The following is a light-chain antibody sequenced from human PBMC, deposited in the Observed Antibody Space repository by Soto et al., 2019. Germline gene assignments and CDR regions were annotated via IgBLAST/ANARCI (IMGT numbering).Light chain of an antibody. Sequence: DIRMTQSPSTLSASVGDSVTITCRASQSVSNWLAWYQQKPGKAPKLLIYKASSLESGVPSRFSGSGSGTEFTLTISSLQPDDFATYYCQQYNSYSRTFGQGTKVDIK. J-gene: IGKJ1*01. CDR2: KAS. V-gene: IGKV1-5*03. CDR3: QQYNSYSRT. CDR1: QSVSNW.